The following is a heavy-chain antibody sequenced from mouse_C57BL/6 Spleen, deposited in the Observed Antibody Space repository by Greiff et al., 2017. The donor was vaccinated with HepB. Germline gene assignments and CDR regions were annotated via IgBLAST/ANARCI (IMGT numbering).Heavy chain of an antibody. CDR3: ARSGGYYPFDY. D-gene: IGHD2-3*01. CDR1: GYTFTSYW. CDR2: IDPSDSYT. J-gene: IGHJ2*01. Sequence: QVQLQQPGAELVMPGASVKLSCKASGYTFTSYWMHWVKQRPGQGLEWIGEIDPSDSYTNYNQKFKGKSTLTVDKSSSTAYMQISSLTSEDSAVYYCARSGGYYPFDYWGQGTTLTVSS. V-gene: IGHV1-69*01.